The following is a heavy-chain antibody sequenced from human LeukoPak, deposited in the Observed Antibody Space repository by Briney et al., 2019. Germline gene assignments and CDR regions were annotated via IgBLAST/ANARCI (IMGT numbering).Heavy chain of an antibody. CDR3: ATSRTFDY. CDR1: GFTLSSYW. V-gene: IGHV3-74*01. J-gene: IGHJ4*02. CDR2: INSDGSST. Sequence: PGGSLRLSCAASGFTLSSYWMHWVRQIPGKGLVWVSGINSDGSSTSYADFVKGRFTISRDNAKNTVYLQMNSLRDEDTAVYYCATSRTFDYWGQGTLVTVPS. D-gene: IGHD2-8*01.